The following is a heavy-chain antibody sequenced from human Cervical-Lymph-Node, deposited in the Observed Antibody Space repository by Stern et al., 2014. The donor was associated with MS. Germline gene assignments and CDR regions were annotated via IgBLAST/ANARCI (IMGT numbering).Heavy chain of an antibody. CDR2: IYPADSDT. J-gene: IGHJ3*01. Sequence: VQLVQSGAEVKKPGESLKISCRTSGYTFSNFWIGWVRQMPGKGLEWMGVIYPADSDTTYSPSFQGQVTISAVESISPPYLQWRSLKASDTAMYYCVRRRDSAGYDTFDLWGQGTMLIVSS. CDR1: GYTFSNFW. V-gene: IGHV5-51*01. D-gene: IGHD3-22*01. CDR3: VRRRDSAGYDTFDL.